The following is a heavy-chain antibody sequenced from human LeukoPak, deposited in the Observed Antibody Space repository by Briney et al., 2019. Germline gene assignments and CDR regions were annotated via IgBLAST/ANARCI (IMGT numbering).Heavy chain of an antibody. J-gene: IGHJ3*02. CDR2: IYTSGST. Sequence: SRTLSLTCTVSGGSISSGSYYWSWIRQPAGKGLEWIGRIYTSGSTNYNPSLKSRVTISVDTSKNQFSLKLSSVTAADTAVYYCARDRVDTANDAFDIWGQGTMVTVSS. CDR3: ARDRVDTANDAFDI. V-gene: IGHV4-61*02. CDR1: GGSISSGSYY. D-gene: IGHD5-18*01.